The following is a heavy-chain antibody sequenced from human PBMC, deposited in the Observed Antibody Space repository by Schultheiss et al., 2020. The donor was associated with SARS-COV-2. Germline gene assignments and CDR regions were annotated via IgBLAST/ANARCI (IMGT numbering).Heavy chain of an antibody. D-gene: IGHD1-26*01. J-gene: IGHJ4*02. CDR2: IWYDGSNK. V-gene: IGHV3-33*06. Sequence: GESLKISCAASGFTFSSYGMHWVRQAPGKGLEWVAVIWYDGSNKYYADSVKGRFTISRDNSKNTLYLQMNSLRAEDTAVYYCAKDFGVGARGYYFDYWGQGTLVTVSS. CDR1: GFTFSSYG. CDR3: AKDFGVGARGYYFDY.